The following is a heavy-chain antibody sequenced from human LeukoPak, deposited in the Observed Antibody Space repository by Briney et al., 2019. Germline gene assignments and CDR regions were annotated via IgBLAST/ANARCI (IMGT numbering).Heavy chain of an antibody. CDR2: INHSGST. V-gene: IGHV4-34*01. Sequence: PSQTLSVTCAVYGGSFRGYYWSWIRQPPGKGLQWIGEINHSGSTNYNPSLKSRVTISVDTSKNQFSLKLSSVTAADTAVYYCARDRGSRDAFDIWGQGTMVTVSS. CDR1: GGSFRGYY. D-gene: IGHD6-19*01. J-gene: IGHJ3*02. CDR3: ARDRGSRDAFDI.